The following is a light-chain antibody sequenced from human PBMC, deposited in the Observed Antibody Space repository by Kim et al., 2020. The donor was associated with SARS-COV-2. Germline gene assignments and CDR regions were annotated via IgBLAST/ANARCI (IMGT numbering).Light chain of an antibody. CDR1: SLRTYY. CDR3: NSRDSSGNHVL. Sequence: ALGQTVRITCRGDSLRTYYASWYQQQPGQAPALVIYGKDNRPSGIPDRFSGSTSGNTASLTITGAQAEDEADYYCNSRDSSGNHVLFGGGTQLTVL. CDR2: GKD. J-gene: IGLJ2*01. V-gene: IGLV3-19*01.